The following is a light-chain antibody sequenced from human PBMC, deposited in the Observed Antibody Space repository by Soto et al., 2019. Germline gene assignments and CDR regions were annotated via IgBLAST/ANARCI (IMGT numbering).Light chain of an antibody. CDR2: DAS. J-gene: IGKJ2*03. V-gene: IGKV3-20*01. Sequence: EIVLTQSPATLSLSPGERATLSCRASQSVSTNYLAWYQQKPGQAPRLLIYDASTRATGIPDRFSGSGSGTDFTLTISRLEPEDFAVYYCQHYGSSPPYSFGQGTKLEIK. CDR3: QHYGSSPPYS. CDR1: QSVSTNY.